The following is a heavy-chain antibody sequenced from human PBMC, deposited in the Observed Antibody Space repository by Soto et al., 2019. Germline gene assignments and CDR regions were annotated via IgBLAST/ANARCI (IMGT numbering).Heavy chain of an antibody. J-gene: IGHJ6*03. Sequence: ASVKVSFKASGYTFTSYDINWVRQATGQGLEWMGWMNPNSGNTGYAQKFQGRVTMTRNTSISTAYMELSSLRSEDTAVYYCARGPSERDYYYYYYMDVWGKGTTVTVSS. D-gene: IGHD1-1*01. CDR2: MNPNSGNT. V-gene: IGHV1-8*01. CDR1: GYTFTSYD. CDR3: ARGPSERDYYYYYYMDV.